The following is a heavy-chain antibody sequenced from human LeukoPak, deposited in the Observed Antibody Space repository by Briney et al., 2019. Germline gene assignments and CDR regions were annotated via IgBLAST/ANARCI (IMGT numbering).Heavy chain of an antibody. CDR2: ISYDGSNK. V-gene: IGHV3-30*04. CDR3: ARDYYDSSGYYPNDAFDI. J-gene: IGHJ3*02. D-gene: IGHD3-22*01. CDR1: GFTFSSYA. Sequence: PGGSLRLSCAASGFTFSSYAMHWVRQAPGKGLEWVAVISYDGSNKYYADSVKGRFTISRDHSKNTLYLQMNSLRAEDTAVYYCARDYYDSSGYYPNDAFDIWGQGTMVTVSS.